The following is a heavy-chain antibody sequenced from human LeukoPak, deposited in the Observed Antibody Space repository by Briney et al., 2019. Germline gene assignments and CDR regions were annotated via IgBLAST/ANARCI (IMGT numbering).Heavy chain of an antibody. CDR2: ISSSGSTI. D-gene: IGHD2-2*01. J-gene: IGHJ4*02. CDR3: AVSSTSCYDY. V-gene: IGHV3-48*03. CDR1: GFTFSSYE. Sequence: GGSLRLSCAASGFTFSSYEMNWVRQAPGKGLEWVSYISSSGSTIYYADSVKGRFTISRDNAKNTLYLQMNSLRAEDTAVYYCAVSSTSCYDYWGQGTLVTVSS.